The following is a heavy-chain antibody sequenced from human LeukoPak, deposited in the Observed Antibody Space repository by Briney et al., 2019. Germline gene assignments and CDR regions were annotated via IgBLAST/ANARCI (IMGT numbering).Heavy chain of an antibody. CDR2: LSSDNYTI. CDR3: ARAPYSSTWYVGIDY. D-gene: IGHD6-13*01. Sequence: GGSLRLSCAASGITFSSYSMNWVRQAPGKGLEWISYLSSDNYTIYYADSVKGRFTISRDNSKNTLYLQMNSLRAEDTAVYYCARAPYSSTWYVGIDYWGQGTLVTVSS. CDR1: GITFSSYS. V-gene: IGHV3-48*01. J-gene: IGHJ4*02.